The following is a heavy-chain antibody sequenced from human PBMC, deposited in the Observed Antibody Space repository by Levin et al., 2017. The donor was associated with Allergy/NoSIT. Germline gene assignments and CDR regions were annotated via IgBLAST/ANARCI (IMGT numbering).Heavy chain of an antibody. CDR3: TTSNRGSGWHALNI. D-gene: IGHD6-19*01. CDR1: GFIFNTYW. CDR2: INSDGTDT. J-gene: IGHJ3*02. V-gene: IGHV3-74*01. Sequence: PGESLKISCAASGFIFNTYWMHWVRQVPGKGLVWVSRINSDGTDTVYADSVKGRFTFSRDNTKNTLYLQMNSLRAEDTAIYYCTTSNRGSGWHALNIWGQGTMVTVSS.